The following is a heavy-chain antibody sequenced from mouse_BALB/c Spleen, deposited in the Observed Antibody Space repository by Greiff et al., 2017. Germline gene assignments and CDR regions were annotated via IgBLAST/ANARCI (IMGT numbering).Heavy chain of an antibody. CDR1: GYTFTSYY. CDR3: ARGGFAY. CDR2: IYPGNVNT. J-gene: IGHJ3*01. Sequence: QVQLQQSGPELVKPGASVRISCKASGYTFTSYYIHWVKQRPGQGLEWIGWIYPGNVNTKYNEKFKGKATLTADKSSSTAYMQLSSLTSEDSAVYFCARGGFAYWGQGTLVTVSA. V-gene: IGHV1S56*01.